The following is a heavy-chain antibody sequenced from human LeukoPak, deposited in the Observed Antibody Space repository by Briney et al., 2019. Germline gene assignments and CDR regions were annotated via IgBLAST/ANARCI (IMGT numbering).Heavy chain of an antibody. Sequence: GGSLRLSCAASGFTFSSYAMSWVRQAPGKGLEWDSAISGSGGSTYYADSVKGRFTISRDNSKNTLYLQMNSLRAEDTAVYYCAKDSVIRYFDWLSHAPFDPWGQGTLVTVSS. CDR2: ISGSGGST. J-gene: IGHJ5*02. D-gene: IGHD3-9*01. V-gene: IGHV3-23*01. CDR1: GFTFSSYA. CDR3: AKDSVIRYFDWLSHAPFDP.